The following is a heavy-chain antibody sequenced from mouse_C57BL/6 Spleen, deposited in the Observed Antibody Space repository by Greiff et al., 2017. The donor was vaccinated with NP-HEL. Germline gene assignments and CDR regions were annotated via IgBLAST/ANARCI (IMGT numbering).Heavy chain of an antibody. CDR1: GFNIKDDY. CDR2: IDPENGDT. J-gene: IGHJ1*03. D-gene: IGHD1-1*01. CDR3: TTFGSSYWYFDV. V-gene: IGHV14-4*01. Sequence: DVQLQESGAELVRPGASVKLSCTASGFNIKDDYMHWVKQRPEQGLEWIGWIDPENGDTEYASKCQGKATITADTSSNTAYLQLSSLTSEDTAVYYCTTFGSSYWYFDVWGTGTTVTVSS.